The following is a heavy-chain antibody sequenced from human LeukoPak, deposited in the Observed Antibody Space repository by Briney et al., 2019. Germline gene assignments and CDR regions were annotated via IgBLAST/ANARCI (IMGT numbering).Heavy chain of an antibody. CDR1: GFTFSNYG. V-gene: IGHV3-21*01. CDR2: ISSSGSYI. D-gene: IGHD2-15*01. CDR3: ARGVGKSGAFDI. J-gene: IGHJ3*02. Sequence: GGSVRLSCAASGFTFSNYGVNWVRQAPGKGLEWVSSISSSGSYIYYADSVKGRFTISRDNAKNSPYLQMNSLRPEDTAVYYCARGVGKSGAFDIWGQGTMVTVSS.